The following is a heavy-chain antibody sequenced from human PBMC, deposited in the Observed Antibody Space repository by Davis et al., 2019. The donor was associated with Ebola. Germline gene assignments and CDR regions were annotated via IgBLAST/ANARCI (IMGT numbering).Heavy chain of an antibody. CDR3: AKEGGYCSSTSCYRLRSLDY. D-gene: IGHD2-2*02. J-gene: IGHJ4*02. V-gene: IGHV3-30*18. CDR2: ISYDGSNK. Sequence: GESLKISCAASGFTFSSYGMHWVRQAPGKGLEWVAVISYDGSNKYYADFVKGRFTISRDNSKNTLYLQMNSLRAEDTAVYYCAKEGGYCSSTSCYRLRSLDYWGQGTLVTVSS. CDR1: GFTFSSYG.